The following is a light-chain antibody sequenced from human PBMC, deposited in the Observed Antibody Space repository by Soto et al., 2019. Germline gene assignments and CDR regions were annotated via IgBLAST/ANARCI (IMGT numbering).Light chain of an antibody. V-gene: IGLV2-23*02. Sequence: QSVLTQPASVSGSPGQSITISCTGTSSNVGGYYLVSWYQQHPGKAPKLMIYDVSKRPSGVSNRFSGSKSGNSASLAISGLQAEDEADYYCCSYAGSSTFVVFGGGTKLTVL. CDR1: SSNVGGYYL. CDR3: CSYAGSSTFVV. J-gene: IGLJ2*01. CDR2: DVS.